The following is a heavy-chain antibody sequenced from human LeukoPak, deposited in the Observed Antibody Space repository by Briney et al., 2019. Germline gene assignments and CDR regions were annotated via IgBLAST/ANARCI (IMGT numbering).Heavy chain of an antibody. CDR2: ISGNGYA. D-gene: IGHD1-26*01. Sequence: GGSLRLSCAASGFTLSSYAMNWVRQAPGKGLEWVSAISGNGYAYYADSVKGRFTISRDNSKNTLYLQMNSLRAEDTAVYYCAKRGAEVGTTVAPGDYWGQGTLLTVSS. CDR3: AKRGAEVGTTVAPGDY. CDR1: GFTLSSYA. J-gene: IGHJ4*02. V-gene: IGHV3-23*01.